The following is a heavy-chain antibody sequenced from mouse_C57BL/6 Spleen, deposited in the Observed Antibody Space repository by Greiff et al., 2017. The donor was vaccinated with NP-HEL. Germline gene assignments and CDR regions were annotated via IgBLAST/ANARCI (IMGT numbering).Heavy chain of an antibody. Sequence: EVQVVESGGGLVQPGGSMKLSCAASGFTFSDAWMDWVRQSPEKGLEWVAEIRNKANNHATYYAESVKGRFTISRDDSKSSVYLQMNSLRAEDTGIYYCTTDGYYVPMDYWGQGTSVTVSS. D-gene: IGHD2-3*01. J-gene: IGHJ4*01. CDR2: IRNKANNHAT. V-gene: IGHV6-6*01. CDR3: TTDGYYVPMDY. CDR1: GFTFSDAW.